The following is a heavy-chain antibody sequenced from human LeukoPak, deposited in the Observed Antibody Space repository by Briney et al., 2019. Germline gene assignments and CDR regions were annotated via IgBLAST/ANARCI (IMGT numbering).Heavy chain of an antibody. D-gene: IGHD4-23*01. CDR2: ISGSGGST. J-gene: IGHJ4*02. CDR3: AKDITRGGNSNNLKPFDY. CDR1: GFTFSGYA. V-gene: IGHV3-23*01. Sequence: PGGSLRLSCAASGFTFSGYAMSWVRQAPGKGLEWVSAISGSGGSTCYADSVKGRFTISRDNSKNTLYLQMNSLRAEDTAVYYCAKDITRGGNSNNLKPFDYWGQGTLVTVSS.